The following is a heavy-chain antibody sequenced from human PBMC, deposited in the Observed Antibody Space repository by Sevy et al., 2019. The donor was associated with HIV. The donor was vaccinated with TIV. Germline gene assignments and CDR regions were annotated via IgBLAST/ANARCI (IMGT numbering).Heavy chain of an antibody. CDR1: GFTFSSYG. CDR3: ARGLAALPGYYYGMDV. V-gene: IGHV3-33*01. J-gene: IGHJ6*02. D-gene: IGHD6-6*01. CDR2: ILYDGSKK. Sequence: GGSLRLSCAASGFTFSSYGMHWVRQAPGKGLEWVAVILYDGSKKYYANSVKGRFTISRDNSKNPFYLQMSSLTSEDTAVYYCARGLAALPGYYYGMDVWGQGTAVTVSS.